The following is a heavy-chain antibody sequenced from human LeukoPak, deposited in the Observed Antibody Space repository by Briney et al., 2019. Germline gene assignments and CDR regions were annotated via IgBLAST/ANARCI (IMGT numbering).Heavy chain of an antibody. Sequence: ASVKVSCKASGYTFTCYYMHWVRQAPGQGLEWMGWINPNSGGTNYAQKFQGRVTMTRDTSISTAYMELSRLRSDDTAVCYCARDIMAIVGASGYWGQGTLVTVSS. V-gene: IGHV1-2*02. CDR1: GYTFTCYY. CDR3: ARDIMAIVGASGY. J-gene: IGHJ4*02. D-gene: IGHD1-26*01. CDR2: INPNSGGT.